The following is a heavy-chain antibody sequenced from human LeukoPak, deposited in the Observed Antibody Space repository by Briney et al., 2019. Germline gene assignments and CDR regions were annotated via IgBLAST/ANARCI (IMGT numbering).Heavy chain of an antibody. D-gene: IGHD6-6*01. V-gene: IGHV1-69*04. CDR2: IIPILGIA. CDR3: ARDPSLAARRGDWFDP. J-gene: IGHJ5*02. CDR1: GYTFTGYY. Sequence: SVKVSCQTSGYTFTGYYMHWVRQGPGQGLEWMGRIIPILGIANYAQKFQGRVTITADKSTSTAYMELSSLRSEDTAVYYCARDPSLAARRGDWFDPWGQGTLVTVSS.